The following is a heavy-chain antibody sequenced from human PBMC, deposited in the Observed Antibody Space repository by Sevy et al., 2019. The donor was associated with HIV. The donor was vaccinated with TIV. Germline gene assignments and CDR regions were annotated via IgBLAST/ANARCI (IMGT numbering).Heavy chain of an antibody. CDR3: ARDPIAVAPYFDN. Sequence: SETLSLTCSVSGGSISSYYCSWIRQSPGKGLEWIGYVYYSGNTNYNPSLKSRVTISIDTSKNKFSLKLRSVTAADTAVYYCARDPIAVAPYFDNWGQGTLVTVSS. CDR2: VYYSGNT. D-gene: IGHD6-19*01. V-gene: IGHV4-59*01. CDR1: GGSISSYY. J-gene: IGHJ4*02.